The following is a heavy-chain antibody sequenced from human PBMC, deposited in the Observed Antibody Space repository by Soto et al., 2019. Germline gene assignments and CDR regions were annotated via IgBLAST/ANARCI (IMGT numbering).Heavy chain of an antibody. CDR1: GFIFSRYG. J-gene: IGHJ6*02. CDR3: AKDLGSGKPYYYYAMDV. Sequence: QGQLAECGGGVVQPGTSLRLSCEASGFIFSRYGMHWVRQAPGKGLEWVAVISYDGSNKYYAESVKGRFIISRDKSENTLYLPMNSLRAEDTAVYYCAKDLGSGKPYYYYAMDVWGQGTTVTVSS. V-gene: IGHV3-30*18. D-gene: IGHD3-10*01. CDR2: ISYDGSNK.